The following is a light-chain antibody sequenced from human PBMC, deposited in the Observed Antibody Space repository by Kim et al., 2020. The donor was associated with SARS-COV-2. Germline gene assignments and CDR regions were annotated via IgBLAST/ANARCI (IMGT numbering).Light chain of an antibody. CDR1: ESVDDV. CDR2: QAT. J-gene: IGKJ4*02. CDR3: QQRKIWPPVT. V-gene: IGKV3-11*01. Sequence: APVKISTNPRQSLESVDDVLIWYKQKPGKAPRILIYQATKRATGNPARFRGIGSGIDITLTISSLEPENFAVNYCQQRKIWPPVTLGGGTMVDIK.